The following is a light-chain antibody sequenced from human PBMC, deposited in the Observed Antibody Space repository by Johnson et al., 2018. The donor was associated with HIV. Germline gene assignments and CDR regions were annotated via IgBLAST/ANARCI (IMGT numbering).Light chain of an antibody. Sequence: QSVLTQPPSVSAAPGQKVTISCSGSYSNIGNNYVSWYQQVPGAAPKLLIYKNDKRPSGIPDRFSGSKSGTSATLSITGLPTGDEADYYCGIWQTSLGTGGVFGTGTKVTVL. CDR2: KND. CDR3: GIWQTSLGTGGV. J-gene: IGLJ1*01. CDR1: YSNIGNNY. V-gene: IGLV1-51*02.